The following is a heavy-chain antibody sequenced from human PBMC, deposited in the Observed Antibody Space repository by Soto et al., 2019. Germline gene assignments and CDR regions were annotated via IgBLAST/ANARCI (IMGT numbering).Heavy chain of an antibody. D-gene: IGHD1-7*01. Sequence: EASVKVSCKASGYTFTGYYIHWVRQAPGQGFEWVGEISPKSGGTRYAQKFQGRVTMTKDTSITTVYMELSNLSPDDTAVYYCGRGRSGELVVFYWGQGTLVTVSS. J-gene: IGHJ4*02. V-gene: IGHV1-2*02. CDR3: GRGRSGELVVFY. CDR2: ISPKSGGT. CDR1: GYTFTGYY.